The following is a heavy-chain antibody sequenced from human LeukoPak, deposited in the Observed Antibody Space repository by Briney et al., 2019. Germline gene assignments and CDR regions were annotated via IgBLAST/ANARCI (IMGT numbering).Heavy chain of an antibody. J-gene: IGHJ4*02. CDR2: ISNDGSNK. CDR1: GFIFSTYG. CDR3: AKGLSGGGQRGYFDY. V-gene: IGHV3-30*18. Sequence: GALRLSCAASGFIFSTYGIHWVRQAPGKGLEWVAVISNDGSNKYYADSVKGRFTISRDNSKNTLYLQMNSLGAEDTAVYYCAKGLSGGGQRGYFDYWGQGTLVTVSS. D-gene: IGHD4-23*01.